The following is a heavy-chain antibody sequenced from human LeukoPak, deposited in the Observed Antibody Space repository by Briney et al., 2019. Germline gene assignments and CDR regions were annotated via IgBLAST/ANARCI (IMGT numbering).Heavy chain of an antibody. D-gene: IGHD6-19*01. CDR3: ARDPQGYSSGWYYRLLSSTKRDDY. CDR1: GGSISSYY. CDR2: IYYSGST. Sequence: SETLSLTCTVSGGSISSYYWSWIRQPPGKGLEWIGYIYYSGSTNYNPSLKSRVTISVDTSKNQFSLKLSSVTAADTAVYYCARDPQGYSSGWYYRLLSSTKRDDYWGQGTLVTVSS. J-gene: IGHJ4*02. V-gene: IGHV4-59*12.